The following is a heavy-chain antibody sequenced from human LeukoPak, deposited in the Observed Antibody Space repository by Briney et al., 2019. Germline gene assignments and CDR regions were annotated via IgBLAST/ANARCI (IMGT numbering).Heavy chain of an antibody. J-gene: IGHJ4*02. V-gene: IGHV3-30*02. CDR2: IRDDGSYG. CDR1: GFSFSYYG. CDR3: VKDYSDSRNDYNVRKGAFDY. Sequence: GGSLRLSCAASGFSFSYYGMHWVRQAPGKGLEWVTFIRDDGSYGYYADSVKGRFTISRDNSKNTLFLQMDSLRVEDTAMYYCVKDYSDSRNDYNVRKGAFDYWGQGTLVTVSS. D-gene: IGHD3-10*01.